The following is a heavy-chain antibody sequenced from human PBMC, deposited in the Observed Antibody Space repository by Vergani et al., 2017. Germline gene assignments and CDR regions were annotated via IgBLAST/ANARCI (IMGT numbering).Heavy chain of an antibody. Sequence: QVQLQQWGAGVVKPSGTLSLTCAVFGESFSSFYWSWIRQPPGKGLEWIGEINNDGHTNYNPSLESRVTVSRDTAKNQFSLNLMSMTTADTAMYYCATGAGPFDIWGQGTLVTVSS. CDR2: INNDGHT. CDR1: GESFSSFY. CDR3: ATGAGPFDI. J-gene: IGHJ4*02. D-gene: IGHD7-27*01. V-gene: IGHV4-34*02.